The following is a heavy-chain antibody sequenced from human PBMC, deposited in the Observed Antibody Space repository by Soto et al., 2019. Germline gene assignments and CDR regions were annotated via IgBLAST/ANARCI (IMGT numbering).Heavy chain of an antibody. CDR1: YGSIRSYY. J-gene: IGHJ4*02. CDR2: MYYSGSS. V-gene: IGHV4-59*08. CDR3: ARLPSLLYSSGWYSFDF. Sequence: SETLSLTCSGSYGSIRSYYWSWIRQPPGKGLEWIGYMYYSGSSNYNPSLRGRATMSVDTSKNQFSLKLNSLTAADTAVYYCARLPSLLYSSGWYSFDFWSQGTLVTVSS. D-gene: IGHD6-13*01.